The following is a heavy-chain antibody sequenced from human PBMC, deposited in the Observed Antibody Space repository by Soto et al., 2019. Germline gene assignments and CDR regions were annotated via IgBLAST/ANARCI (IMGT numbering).Heavy chain of an antibody. CDR1: GFTFSSYA. V-gene: IGHV3-30-3*01. J-gene: IGHJ4*02. Sequence: QVQLVESGGGVVQPGRSLRLSCAASGFTFSSYAMHWVRQAPGKGLEWVAVISYDGSNKYYADSVKGRFTISRDNSKNTLYLQMNSLRAEDTAVYYCARLTPPLFPNYYYSSGPLDYWGQGTLVTVSS. CDR3: ARLTPPLFPNYYYSSGPLDY. D-gene: IGHD3-22*01. CDR2: ISYDGSNK.